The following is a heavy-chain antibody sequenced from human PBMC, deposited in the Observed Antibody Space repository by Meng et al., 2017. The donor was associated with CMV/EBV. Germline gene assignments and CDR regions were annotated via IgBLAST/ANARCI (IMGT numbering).Heavy chain of an antibody. V-gene: IGHV1-69*10. CDR1: GYTFTSYG. D-gene: IGHD6-6*01. J-gene: IGHJ6*02. Sequence: SVKVSCKASGYTFTSYGISWVRQAPGQGLEWMGGIIPILGIANYAQNFQGRVTITADKSTSTAYMELSSLRSEDTAVYYCAREIAARNYYYYGMDVWGQGTTVTVSS. CDR2: IIPILGIA. CDR3: AREIAARNYYYYGMDV.